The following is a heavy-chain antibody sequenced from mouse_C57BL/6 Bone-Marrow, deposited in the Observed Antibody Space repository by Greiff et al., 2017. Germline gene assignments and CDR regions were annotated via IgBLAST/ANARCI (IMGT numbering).Heavy chain of an antibody. CDR3: ARSAYYYEDY. V-gene: IGHV1-54*01. CDR1: GYAFTNYL. D-gene: IGHD1-1*01. Sequence: QVQLQQSGAELVRPGTSVKVSCKASGYAFTNYLIEWVKQRPGQGLEWIGVINPGSGGTNYNEKFKGKATLTADKSSSTAYMQLSSLTSEDSAVYFCARSAYYYEDYWGQGTTLTVSS. CDR2: INPGSGGT. J-gene: IGHJ2*01.